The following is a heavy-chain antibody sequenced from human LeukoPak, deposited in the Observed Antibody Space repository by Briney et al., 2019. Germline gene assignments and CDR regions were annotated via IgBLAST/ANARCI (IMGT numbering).Heavy chain of an antibody. V-gene: IGHV1-2*02. Sequence: ASVKVSCKASGYTFTGSYMHWVRQAPGQGLEWMGWINPNSGGTNYAQKFQGRVTMTRDTSISTAYMELSRLRSDDTAIYYCARDTTVTTDDYNYYYALDVWGQGTSVTVSS. CDR1: GYTFTGSY. CDR2: INPNSGGT. D-gene: IGHD4-17*01. J-gene: IGHJ6*02. CDR3: ARDTTVTTDDYNYYYALDV.